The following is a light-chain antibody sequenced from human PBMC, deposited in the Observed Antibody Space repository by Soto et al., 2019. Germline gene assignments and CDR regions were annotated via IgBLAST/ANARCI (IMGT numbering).Light chain of an antibody. CDR1: QRVSARY. CDR3: QQYSDSPPT. Sequence: IVLTQSPGTLSLSPGERATLSCRASQRVSARYLAWYHQKPGQAPRLLIFGASDRATVIPDRFSGSGSGTDFTLTIDRLEPEDFAMYYCQQYSDSPPTFGQGTKVDSK. J-gene: IGKJ1*01. CDR2: GAS. V-gene: IGKV3-20*01.